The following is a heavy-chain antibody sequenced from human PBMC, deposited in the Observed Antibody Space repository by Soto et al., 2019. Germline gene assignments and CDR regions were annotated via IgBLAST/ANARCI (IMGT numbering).Heavy chain of an antibody. D-gene: IGHD3-9*01. J-gene: IGHJ6*02. Sequence: PSETLSLTCTVSGGSVSSGSYYWSWIRQPPGKGLEWIGYIYYSGSTNYNPSLKRRVTISVDTSKNQFSLKLSSVTAADTAVYYCARDRNYDILTGYYHDYYYGMDVWGQGTTVTVSS. CDR2: IYYSGST. CDR1: GGSVSSGSYY. V-gene: IGHV4-61*01. CDR3: ARDRNYDILTGYYHDYYYGMDV.